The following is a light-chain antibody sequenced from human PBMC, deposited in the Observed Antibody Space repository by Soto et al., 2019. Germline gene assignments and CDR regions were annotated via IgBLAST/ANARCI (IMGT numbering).Light chain of an antibody. CDR3: QQYNSYSPT. J-gene: IGKJ1*01. V-gene: IGKV1-5*03. CDR2: KAS. Sequence: DIQMTQSPSTLSASVGDRVTITCRASQSISTWLAWYQQEPGKAPKLLIHKASSLQSGVPSRFSGSGSGTDFTLTISSLHHDDFATYYRQQYNSYSPTFGPGTKADIK. CDR1: QSISTW.